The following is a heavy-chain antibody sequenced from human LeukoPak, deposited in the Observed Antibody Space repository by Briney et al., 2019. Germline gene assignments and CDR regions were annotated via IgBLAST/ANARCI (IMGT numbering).Heavy chain of an antibody. D-gene: IGHD5-12*01. J-gene: IGHJ4*02. Sequence: SETLSLTCTVSGGSISSYYWSWIRQPPGKGLEWIGYIYYSGSTYYNPSLKSRVTISVDTSENQFSLKLSSVTAADTAVYYCARDSGSLYFDYWGQGTLVTVSS. CDR2: IYYSGST. CDR1: GGSISSYY. CDR3: ARDSGSLYFDY. V-gene: IGHV4-30-4*01.